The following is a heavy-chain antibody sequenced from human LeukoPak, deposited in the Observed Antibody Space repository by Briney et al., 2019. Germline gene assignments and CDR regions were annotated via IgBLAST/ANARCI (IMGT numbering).Heavy chain of an antibody. Sequence: GGSVRLSCAASGFTFSSYGMHWVRQAPGKGLEWVAFIRYDGSNKYYADSVKGRFTISRDNSKNTLYLQMNSLRAEDTAVYYCAKARAIGGGWLLVDYWGQGTLVTVSS. D-gene: IGHD6-19*01. V-gene: IGHV3-30*02. CDR2: IRYDGSNK. CDR3: AKARAIGGGWLLVDY. CDR1: GFTFSSYG. J-gene: IGHJ4*02.